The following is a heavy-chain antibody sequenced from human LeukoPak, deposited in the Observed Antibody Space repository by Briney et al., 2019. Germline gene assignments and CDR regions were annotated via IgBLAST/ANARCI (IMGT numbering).Heavy chain of an antibody. J-gene: IGHJ5*02. CDR1: GGSFSGYY. CDR3: ARQYSSSSVWFDP. CDR2: INHSGST. V-gene: IGHV4-34*01. Sequence: PSETLSLTCAVYGGSFSGYYWSWIRQPPGKGLEWIREINHSGSTNYNPSLKSRVTISVDTSKNQFSLKLSSVTAADTAVYYCARQYSSSSVWFDPWGQGTLVTVSS. D-gene: IGHD6-6*01.